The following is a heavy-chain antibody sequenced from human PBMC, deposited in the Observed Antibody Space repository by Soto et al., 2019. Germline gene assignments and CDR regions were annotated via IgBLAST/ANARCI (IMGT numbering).Heavy chain of an antibody. Sequence: SGTLSLTCTVSGDSISSSSYYWGWVRQPPGKGLEWIGSVYFSGNTYYNPSLKSRVTISVDTSKNQFSLKLTSETAADTAVYYCARHYLFCSATSCPGLPYMDVWGKGTTDPVSS. J-gene: IGHJ6*03. CDR2: VYFSGNT. CDR1: GDSISSSSYY. D-gene: IGHD2-15*01. V-gene: IGHV4-39*01. CDR3: ARHYLFCSATSCPGLPYMDV.